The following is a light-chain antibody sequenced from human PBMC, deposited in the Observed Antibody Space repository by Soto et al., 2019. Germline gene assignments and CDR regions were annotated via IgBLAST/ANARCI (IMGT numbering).Light chain of an antibody. Sequence: EIVLTQSPGTLSLSPGERATLSCRTSLSVSVYLDWYQQKPGQAPRLLIYDASSRATGIPARFSGSGSGTDFTLTISSLEPEDFAVYYCQQLTDWPPQWTFGQGTKVDIK. CDR2: DAS. V-gene: IGKV3-11*01. CDR1: LSVSVY. CDR3: QQLTDWPPQWT. J-gene: IGKJ1*01.